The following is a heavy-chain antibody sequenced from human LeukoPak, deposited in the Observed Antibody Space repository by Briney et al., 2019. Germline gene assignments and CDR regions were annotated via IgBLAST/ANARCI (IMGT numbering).Heavy chain of an antibody. J-gene: IGHJ3*02. D-gene: IGHD3-10*01. CDR2: IGNSGGGT. CDR3: ARGRAFDI. Sequence: PGGSLRLSCAASGFTFINYAMSWVRQAPGKGLEWVSVIGNSGGGTYYTDSVKGRFTISRDNSNNTLYLQMNNLRAEDTAIYHCARGRAFDIWGQGTMVTVSS. CDR1: GFTFINYA. V-gene: IGHV3-23*01.